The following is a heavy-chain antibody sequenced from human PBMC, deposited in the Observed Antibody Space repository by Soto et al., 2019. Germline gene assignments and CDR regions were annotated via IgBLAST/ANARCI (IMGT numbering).Heavy chain of an antibody. V-gene: IGHV1-46*01. J-gene: IGHJ4*02. CDR3: ARALPRYIVRLMMYFAY. Sequence: QVQLVQSGAEVRKPGASVKVSCKASGYTFTSYYLHWVRQAPGQGLEWMGMITPSDGSRTYAQEFQGRVTITRDTSTSTVYMDMSSLRSEDTAVYYCARALPRYIVRLMMYFAYWGQGTLVTVSS. CDR2: ITPSDGSR. D-gene: IGHD3-16*01. CDR1: GYTFTSYY.